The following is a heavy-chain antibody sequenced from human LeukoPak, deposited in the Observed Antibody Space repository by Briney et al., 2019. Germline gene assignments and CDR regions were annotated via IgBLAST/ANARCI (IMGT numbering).Heavy chain of an antibody. Sequence: GGSLRLSCAASGFTFSSYSMNWIRQAPGKGLEWVSSISSSSSYIYYAESVKGRFTISRDNAKNSLYLQMNSLRAEDTAVYYCARIGAHPGYWGQGTLVTVSS. V-gene: IGHV3-21*01. CDR3: ARIGAHPGY. CDR2: ISSSSSYI. CDR1: GFTFSSYS. D-gene: IGHD3-10*01. J-gene: IGHJ4*02.